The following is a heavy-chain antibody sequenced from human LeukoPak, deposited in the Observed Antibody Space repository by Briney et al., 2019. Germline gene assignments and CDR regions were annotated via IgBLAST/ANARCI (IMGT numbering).Heavy chain of an antibody. Sequence: SVKVSCKASGGTFSSYAISWVRQAPGQGLEWMGGIIPIFGTANYAQKFQGRVTITTDESTSTAYMELSSLRSEDTAVYYCARDGGIVVVPAAGPSNYFDYWGQGTLVTVSS. CDR1: GGTFSSYA. CDR2: IIPIFGTA. CDR3: ARDGGIVVVPAAGPSNYFDY. J-gene: IGHJ4*02. V-gene: IGHV1-69*05. D-gene: IGHD2-2*01.